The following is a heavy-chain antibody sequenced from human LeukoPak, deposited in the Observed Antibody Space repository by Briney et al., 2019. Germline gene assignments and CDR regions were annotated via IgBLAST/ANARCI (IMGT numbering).Heavy chain of an antibody. CDR3: ARGGGEEFGEYDVFDY. Sequence: SQTLSLTCAVSGGSLSSGGYSWSWIRQPPGKGLEWIGYIYHSGRTYYNPSLKSRVTISIDRSKNQFSLRLSSVTAADTAVYYGARGGGEEFGEYDVFDYWGQGTLVTVSS. V-gene: IGHV4-30-2*01. CDR2: IYHSGRT. J-gene: IGHJ4*02. D-gene: IGHD3-10*01. CDR1: GGSLSSGGYS.